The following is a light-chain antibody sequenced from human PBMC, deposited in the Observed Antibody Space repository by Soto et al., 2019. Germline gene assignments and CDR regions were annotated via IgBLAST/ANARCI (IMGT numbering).Light chain of an antibody. J-gene: IGLJ1*01. V-gene: IGLV2-14*01. CDR2: EVS. CDR1: SSDVGVYNY. CDR3: SSYTGSSTLDV. Sequence: QSALTQPASVSGSPGQSITISCTGTSSDVGVYNYVSWYQQHPGKAPKLMIYEVSNRPSGVSNRFSGSKSGNTASLTISGLQAEDEDDYYCSSYTGSSTLDVFGTGTRSPS.